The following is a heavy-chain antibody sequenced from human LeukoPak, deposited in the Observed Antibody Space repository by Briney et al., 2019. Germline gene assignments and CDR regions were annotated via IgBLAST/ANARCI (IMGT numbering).Heavy chain of an antibody. D-gene: IGHD2-2*01. J-gene: IGHJ6*02. CDR2: IIPILGIT. V-gene: IGHV1-69*04. CDR1: GGTFSSYD. CDR3: ARTPEGYCSSTSCQPTDYYYYYGMDV. Sequence: GSSVKVSCKASGGTFSSYDISWVRQAPGQGLEWMGRIIPILGITNYAQKFQGRVTITADKSTSTAYMELSSLRSEDTAVYYCARTPEGYCSSTSCQPTDYYYYYGMDVWGQGTTVTVSS.